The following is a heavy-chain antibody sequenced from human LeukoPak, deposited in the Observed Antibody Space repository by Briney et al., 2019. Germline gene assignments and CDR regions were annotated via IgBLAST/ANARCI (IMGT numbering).Heavy chain of an antibody. V-gene: IGHV4-34*01. Sequence: SETLSLTCGVSGETFSGHYWSWLRQPPGKGLEWIGEINQSGDTNYNPSFESRVTMSVDASKKQFSLKVKSVTAADGAVYYCARSLSPYYDVTSAYWVWGYWGQGSLVIISA. J-gene: IGHJ4*02. CDR1: GETFSGHY. D-gene: IGHD3-3*01. CDR2: INQSGDT. CDR3: ARSLSPYYDVTSAYWVWGY.